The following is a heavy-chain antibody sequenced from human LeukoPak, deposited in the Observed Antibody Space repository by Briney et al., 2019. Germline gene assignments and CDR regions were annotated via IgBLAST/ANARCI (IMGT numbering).Heavy chain of an antibody. D-gene: IGHD6-19*01. CDR1: GFTFSSFG. CDR2: ISYDGSNK. CDR3: AKPGVSWQGSSGWYIFDY. Sequence: GGSLRLSCAASGFTFSSFGMRWVRQAPGKGLEWVAVISYDGSNKYYADSVKGRFTISRDNSKTTLYLQMNSLRAEDTAVYYCAKPGVSWQGSSGWYIFDYWGQGTLVTVSS. J-gene: IGHJ4*02. V-gene: IGHV3-30*18.